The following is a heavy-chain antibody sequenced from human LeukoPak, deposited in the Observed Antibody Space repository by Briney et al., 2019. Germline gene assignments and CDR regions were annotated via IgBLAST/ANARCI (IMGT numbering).Heavy chain of an antibody. V-gene: IGHV4-59*12. CDR3: ARERDSSGWSTHSPDAFDI. J-gene: IGHJ3*02. CDR1: GGSISSYY. CDR2: IYYSGST. Sequence: PAETLSLTCTVSGGSISSYYWSWIRQPPGKGLEWIGYIYYSGSTYYNPSLKSRVTISVDTSKNQFSLKLSSVTAADTAVYYCARERDSSGWSTHSPDAFDIWGQGTMVTVSS. D-gene: IGHD6-19*01.